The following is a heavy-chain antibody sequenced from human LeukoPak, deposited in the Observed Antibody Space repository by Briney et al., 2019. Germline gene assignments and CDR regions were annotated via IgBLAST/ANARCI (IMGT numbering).Heavy chain of an antibody. V-gene: IGHV3-48*03. CDR3: AVRGVVSSDY. CDR2: ISSSGSTI. J-gene: IGHJ4*02. CDR1: GFTFSSYE. D-gene: IGHD3-10*01. Sequence: PGGCLRLSCAASGFTFSSYEMNLVRQAPGKGLEWVSYISSSGSTIYYADSVKGRFTISRDNSKNTLYLQMNSLRAEDTAVYYCAVRGVVSSDYWGQGTLVTVSS.